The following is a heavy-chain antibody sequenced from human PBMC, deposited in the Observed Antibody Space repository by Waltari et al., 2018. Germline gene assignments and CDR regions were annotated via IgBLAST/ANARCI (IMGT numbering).Heavy chain of an antibody. Sequence: QVQLQESGPRLVEPSQTPSLTCTLPGDSITRPRYHWGWIRQPAGKGLEWIGRIHSSGLTEYKASLKSRVAISRDTSKNQFSRNLSSVTAADTAVYYCARSAKCESSSDSCDLVANWGQGTLVTVSS. J-gene: IGHJ4*02. CDR1: GDSITRPRYH. CDR2: IHSSGLT. D-gene: IGHD2-21*01. V-gene: IGHV4-61*02. CDR3: ARSAKCESSSDSCDLVAN.